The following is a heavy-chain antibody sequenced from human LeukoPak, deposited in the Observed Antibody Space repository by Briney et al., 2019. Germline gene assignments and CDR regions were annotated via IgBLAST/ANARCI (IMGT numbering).Heavy chain of an antibody. V-gene: IGHV1-2*02. CDR1: GYTFTGYY. J-gene: IGHJ6*03. CDR2: INPNSGGT. CDR3: ARVPGGDSQQYSYYYYCYTDV. Sequence: GASVKVSCKASGYTFTGYYMHWVRQAPGQGLEWMGWINPNSGGTNYAQKFQGRVTMTRDTSISTAYMELSRLRSDDTAVYYCARVPGGDSQQYSYYYYCYTDVCGKRTTVTVSS. D-gene: IGHD4-17*01.